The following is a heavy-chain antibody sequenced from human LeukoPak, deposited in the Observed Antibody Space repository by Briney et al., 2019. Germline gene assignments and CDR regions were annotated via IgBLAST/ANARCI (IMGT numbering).Heavy chain of an antibody. V-gene: IGHV4-4*07. CDR2: IYTSGST. Sequence: PSETLSLTCTVSGGSISSYYWSWIRQPAGKGLEWIGRIYTSGSTNYNPSLKSRVTMSVDTSKNQFSLKLSSVTAADTAVYYCARDIASYYYYYMDVWGKGTTVTVSS. J-gene: IGHJ6*03. CDR1: GGSISSYY. D-gene: IGHD3-3*02. CDR3: ARDIASYYYYYMDV.